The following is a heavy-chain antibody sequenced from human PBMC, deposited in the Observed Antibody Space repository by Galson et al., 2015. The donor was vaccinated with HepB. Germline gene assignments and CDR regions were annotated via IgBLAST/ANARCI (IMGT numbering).Heavy chain of an antibody. J-gene: IGHJ2*01. CDR1: GFTFSIYA. Sequence: SLRLSCAASGFTFSIYAMSWVRQAPGKGLEWVSAISGSGGGTYYADSVKGRFTISRDNSKNTLYLQMNSLRAEDTALYYCARDVAGGDPHYWYFDLWAVAPWSPSPQ. V-gene: IGHV3-23*01. CDR2: ISGSGGGT. CDR3: ARDVAGGDPHYWYFDL. D-gene: IGHD2-21*02.